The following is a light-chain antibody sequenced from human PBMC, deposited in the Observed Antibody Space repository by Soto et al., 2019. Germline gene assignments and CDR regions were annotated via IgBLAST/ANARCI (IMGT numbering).Light chain of an antibody. V-gene: IGLV2-14*01. CDR2: EVS. Sequence: QSVLTQPASVSGSPGQSITISCTGTGSDVGNYVFVSWYQQYPGKAPKLIIFEVSNRPSGVSDRFSGSKSGSTASLSISGLQSEDGADYYCVSYTSTSTLVFGTGTKLTVL. CDR3: VSYTSTSTLV. J-gene: IGLJ1*01. CDR1: GSDVGNYVF.